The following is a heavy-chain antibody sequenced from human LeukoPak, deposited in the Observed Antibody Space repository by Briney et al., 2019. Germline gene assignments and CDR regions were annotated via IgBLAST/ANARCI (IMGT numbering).Heavy chain of an antibody. V-gene: IGHV3-48*03. CDR3: ARDRRGVATPYYYYYMDV. CDR2: ISSSGSTI. D-gene: IGHD5-12*01. CDR1: GFTFSSYE. J-gene: IGHJ6*03. Sequence: GGSLRLSCAASGFTFSSYEMNWVRQAPGKGLEWVSYISSSGSTIYYADSVKGRFTISRDNAKNSLYLQMNSLRAEDTAVYYCARDRRGVATPYYYYYMDVWGKGTTVTVSS.